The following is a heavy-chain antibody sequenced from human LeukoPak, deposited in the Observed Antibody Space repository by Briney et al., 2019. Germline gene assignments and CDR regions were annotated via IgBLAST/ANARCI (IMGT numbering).Heavy chain of an antibody. CDR1: GYTFTGYY. CDR2: INPNSGGT. D-gene: IGHD5-24*01. V-gene: IGHV1-2*02. CDR3: ARGIVEMATIRRESFDY. J-gene: IGHJ4*02. Sequence: GASVKVSCKASGYTFTGYYMHWVRQAPGQGLEWMGWINPNSGGTNYAQKFQGRVTMTRDTSISTAYMELSRLRSDDTAVYYCARGIVEMATIRRESFDYWGQGTLVTVSS.